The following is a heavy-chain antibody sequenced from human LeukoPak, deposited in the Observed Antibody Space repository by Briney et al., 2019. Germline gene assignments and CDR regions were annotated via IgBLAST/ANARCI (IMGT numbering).Heavy chain of an antibody. CDR2: ISGGGGST. CDR1: GFTFSSYA. Sequence: GGSLRLSCAASGFTFSSYAMSWVRQAPGKGLEWVSGISGGGGSTYYADSVKGRFTISRDNSKNMLYLQMNSLRAEDTAVYYCAKSEGYGSGSYPDYWGQGTLVTVSS. D-gene: IGHD3-10*01. CDR3: AKSEGYGSGSYPDY. V-gene: IGHV3-23*01. J-gene: IGHJ4*02.